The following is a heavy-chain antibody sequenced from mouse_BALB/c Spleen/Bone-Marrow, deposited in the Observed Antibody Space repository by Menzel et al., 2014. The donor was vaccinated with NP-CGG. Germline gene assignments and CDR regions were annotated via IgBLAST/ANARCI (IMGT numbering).Heavy chain of an antibody. J-gene: IGHJ3*01. CDR2: IWSGGST. V-gene: IGHV2-2*02. CDR3: ARNSRGYGNSFAY. CDR1: GFSLTSYG. D-gene: IGHD2-10*02. Sequence: VKLVESGPGLVQPSQSLSITYTVSGFSLTSYGVHWVRQSPGKGLEWLGVIWSGGSTDYNAAFISRLSISKDNSKSQVFFKMSSLQANDTAIYYCARNSRGYGNSFAYWGQGTLVTVSA.